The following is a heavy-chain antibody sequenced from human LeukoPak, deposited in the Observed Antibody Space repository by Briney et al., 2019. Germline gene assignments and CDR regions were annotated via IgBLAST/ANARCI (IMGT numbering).Heavy chain of an antibody. CDR1: GGSFSGYY. D-gene: IGHD2-2*01. J-gene: IGHJ5*02. Sequence: SGTLSLTCAVYGGSFSGYYWSWIRQPPGKGLEWIGEINHSGSTNYNPSLKSRVTISVDTSKNQFSLKLSSVTAADTAVYYCARGRAGCSSTSCYTIRWFDPWGQGTLVTVSS. CDR3: ARGRAGCSSTSCYTIRWFDP. V-gene: IGHV4-34*01. CDR2: INHSGST.